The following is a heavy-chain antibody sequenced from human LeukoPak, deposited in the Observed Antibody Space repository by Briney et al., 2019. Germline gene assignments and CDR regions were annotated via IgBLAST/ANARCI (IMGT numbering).Heavy chain of an antibody. CDR3: ARNSPDKTIAARVFDY. CDR2: INPSGGST. D-gene: IGHD6-6*01. CDR1: GFTFSSYA. Sequence: PGRSLRLSCAASGFTFSSYAMHWVRQAPGQGLEWMGIINPSGGSTSYAQKFQGRVTMTRDMSTSTVYMELSSLRSEDTAVYYCARNSPDKTIAARVFDYWGQGTLVTVSS. V-gene: IGHV1-46*01. J-gene: IGHJ4*02.